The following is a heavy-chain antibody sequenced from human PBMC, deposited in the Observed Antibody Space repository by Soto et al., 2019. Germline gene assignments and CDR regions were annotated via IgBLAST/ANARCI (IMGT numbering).Heavy chain of an antibody. CDR3: ARGHIVVVPAAIGEYNWFDP. Sequence: SSETLSLTCTVSGGSISSGDYYWSWIRQPPGKGLEWIGYIYYSGSTYYNPSLKSRVTISVDTSKNQFSLKLSSVTAADTAVYYCARGHIVVVPAAIGEYNWFDPWGQGTLVTVSS. D-gene: IGHD2-2*02. V-gene: IGHV4-30-4*01. CDR1: GGSISSGDYY. J-gene: IGHJ5*02. CDR2: IYYSGST.